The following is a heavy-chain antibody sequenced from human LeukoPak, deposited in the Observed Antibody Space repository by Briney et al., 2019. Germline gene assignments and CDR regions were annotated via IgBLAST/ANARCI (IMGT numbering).Heavy chain of an antibody. CDR1: GFTFGDHA. D-gene: IGHD3-10*01. CDR3: TRVRSGNDFDY. J-gene: IGHJ4*02. Sequence: PGGSLRLSCTTSGFTFGDHAMSWARQAPGKGLEWVGFVRSKGYGGTTEYAAFVKGRFTISRDDSKSIAYLHMNSLKTEDTAVYFCTRVRSGNDFDYWGQGTLVTVSS. V-gene: IGHV3-49*04. CDR2: VRSKGYGGTT.